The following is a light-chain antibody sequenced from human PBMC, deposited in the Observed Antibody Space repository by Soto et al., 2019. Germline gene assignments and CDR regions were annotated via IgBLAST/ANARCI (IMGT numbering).Light chain of an antibody. CDR1: QSVSTNQ. V-gene: IGKV3-20*01. CDR3: QVYGILMWK. J-gene: IGKJ1*01. CDR2: SAT. Sequence: EIVLTQSPGTLSLSPGETATLSCRASQSVSTNQLAWYQYKRGQAPRLVFHSATTRANAFPSRFSASGSGTDFTLTISRLQPEDFALYYCQVYGILMWKFRHGTKVHI.